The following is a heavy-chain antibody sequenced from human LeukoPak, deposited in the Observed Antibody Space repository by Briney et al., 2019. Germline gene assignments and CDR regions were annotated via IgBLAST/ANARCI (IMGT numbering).Heavy chain of an antibody. Sequence: SETLSLTCTVSGGSISSGGYYWSWIRQHPGKGLEWIGYIYYSGSTNYNPSLKSRVTISVDTSKNQFSLKLSSVTAADTAVYYCARQVGVRGVISQIDYWGQGTLVTVSS. CDR1: GGSISSGGYY. D-gene: IGHD3-10*01. CDR2: IYYSGST. CDR3: ARQVGVRGVISQIDY. V-gene: IGHV4-61*08. J-gene: IGHJ4*02.